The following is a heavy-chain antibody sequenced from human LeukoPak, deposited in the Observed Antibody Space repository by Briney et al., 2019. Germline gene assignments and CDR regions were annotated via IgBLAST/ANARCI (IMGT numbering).Heavy chain of an antibody. CDR1: GYTFTSYD. D-gene: IGHD6-19*01. CDR3: ARGTSYSSGEVHY. CDR2: MNPNSGNT. Sequence: ASVKVSCKASGYTFTSYDINWVRQAPGQGLEWMGWMNPNSGNTGYAQKFQGRVTITRNTSISTAYMELSSLRSEDTAVYYRARGTSYSSGEVHYWGQGTLVTVSS. J-gene: IGHJ4*02. V-gene: IGHV1-8*03.